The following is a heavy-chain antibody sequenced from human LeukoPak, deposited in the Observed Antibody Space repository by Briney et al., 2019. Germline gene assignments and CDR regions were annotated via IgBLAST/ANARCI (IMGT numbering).Heavy chain of an antibody. Sequence: GRSLRLSCAASGFTFDDYAMHWVRQVPGKGLEWVSGIGWNSGTIDYADSVKGRFTISRDNAKNSLYLQMTSLRPEDTAFYSCAKDMSSGGGWFNWYFDLWGRGTLVTVSS. J-gene: IGHJ2*01. CDR3: AKDMSSGGGWFNWYFDL. V-gene: IGHV3-9*01. CDR1: GFTFDDYA. CDR2: IGWNSGTI. D-gene: IGHD6-19*01.